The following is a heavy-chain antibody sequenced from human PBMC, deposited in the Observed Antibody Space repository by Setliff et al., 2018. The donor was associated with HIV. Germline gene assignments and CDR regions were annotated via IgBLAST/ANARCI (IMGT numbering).Heavy chain of an antibody. V-gene: IGHV5-51*01. J-gene: IGHJ6*03. CDR3: ARHLGLPDATDYTDV. CDR2: VYPGDSNT. D-gene: IGHD2-2*01. CDR1: GYSFTSYW. Sequence: GESLKISCKGSGYSFTSYWIGWVRQMPGKGLEWMGIVYPGDSNTRYSPSFQGQVTISADQSVSTAYLQWSSLKASDNAMYYCARHLGLPDATDYTDVWGKGTTVTVSS.